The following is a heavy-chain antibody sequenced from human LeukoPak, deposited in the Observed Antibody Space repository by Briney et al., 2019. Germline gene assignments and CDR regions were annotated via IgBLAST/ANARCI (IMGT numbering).Heavy chain of an antibody. Sequence: SVKVSCKASGGTFSSYAINWVRQAPGQGLEWMGRIIPMLGITNHAQKFQGRVTITADKSTSTEYMELSSLRTEDTAVYYCARVEDCSNGICPFDYWGQGTLVTVSS. CDR3: ARVEDCSNGICPFDY. J-gene: IGHJ4*02. V-gene: IGHV1-69*04. CDR2: IIPMLGIT. CDR1: GGTFSSYA. D-gene: IGHD2-8*01.